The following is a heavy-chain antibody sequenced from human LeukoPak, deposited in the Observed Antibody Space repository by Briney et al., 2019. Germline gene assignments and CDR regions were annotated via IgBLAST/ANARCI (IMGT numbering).Heavy chain of an antibody. CDR3: ARDGTYTDYDPDFDI. J-gene: IGHJ4*02. Sequence: GGSLRLSCAASSFTISRIWMSWGRQAPGKGLEWVANIKQDGSEKYYVDSVKGRFTISRDNAKNSLYLQMNSLRAEDTAVFYCARDGTYTDYDPDFDIWGQGTLVTVSS. V-gene: IGHV3-7*04. CDR2: IKQDGSEK. CDR1: SFTISRIW. D-gene: IGHD5-12*01.